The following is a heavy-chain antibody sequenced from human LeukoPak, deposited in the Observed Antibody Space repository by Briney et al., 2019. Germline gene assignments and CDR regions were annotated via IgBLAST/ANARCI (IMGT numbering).Heavy chain of an antibody. V-gene: IGHV3-21*01. CDR1: GFTVSSNY. J-gene: IGHJ4*02. D-gene: IGHD6-19*01. CDR2: ISSSSSYI. CDR3: ARAGSGWYY. Sequence: PGGSLRLSCAASGFTVSSNYMSWVRQAPGKGLEWVSSISSSSSYIYYADSVKGRFTISRDNAKNSMYLQMNSLRAEDTAVYYCARAGSGWYYWGQGTLVTVSS.